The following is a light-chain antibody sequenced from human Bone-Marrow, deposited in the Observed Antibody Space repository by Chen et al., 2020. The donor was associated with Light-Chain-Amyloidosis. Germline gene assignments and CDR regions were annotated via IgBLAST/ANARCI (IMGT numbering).Light chain of an antibody. V-gene: IGLV3-19*01. J-gene: IGLJ2*01. CDR3: NSRDSSGSHLNWI. Sequence: SSELTQDPSVSGALGQTVRILRQGYSLRIYLASWYQQKPGQAPQLVIYGKNSRPSGIPYRFSGSSSGNTASLTITGAQAEDEADYFCNSRDSSGSHLNWIFGGGTKLTVL. CDR1: SLRIYL. CDR2: GKN.